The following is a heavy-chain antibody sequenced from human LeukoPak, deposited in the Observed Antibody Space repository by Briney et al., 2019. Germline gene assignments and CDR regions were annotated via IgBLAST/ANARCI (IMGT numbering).Heavy chain of an antibody. Sequence: PSGTLSLTCAVSGGSISSSNWWSWVRQPPGKGLEWIGEIYHSGSTNYNPSLKSRVTISVDKSKNQFSLKLSSVTAADTAVYYCARILLGYCSSTSCYTRDYYYYMDVWGKGTTVTVSS. CDR2: IYHSGST. D-gene: IGHD2-2*02. J-gene: IGHJ6*03. CDR1: GGSISSSNW. CDR3: ARILLGYCSSTSCYTRDYYYYMDV. V-gene: IGHV4-4*02.